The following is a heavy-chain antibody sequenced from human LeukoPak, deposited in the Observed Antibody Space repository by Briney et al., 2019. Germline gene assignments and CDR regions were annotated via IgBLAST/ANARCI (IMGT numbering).Heavy chain of an antibody. CDR3: AREDQDYYGSGSYYYMDV. D-gene: IGHD3-10*01. CDR1: GGSISSGSYY. V-gene: IGHV4-61*02. Sequence: SETLSLTCTVSGGSISSGSYYWSWIRQPAGKGLEWIGRIYTSGSTNYNPSLKSRVTISVDTSKNQFSLKLSSVTAADTAVYYCAREDQDYYGSGSYYYMDVWGKGTTVTISS. J-gene: IGHJ6*03. CDR2: IYTSGST.